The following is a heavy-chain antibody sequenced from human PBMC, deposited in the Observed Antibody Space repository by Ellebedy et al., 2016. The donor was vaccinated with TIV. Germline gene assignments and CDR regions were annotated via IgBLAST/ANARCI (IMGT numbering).Heavy chain of an antibody. Sequence: GGSLRLXXAASGFTFSRHWMTWVRQGPGKGLEWVANIKQDGSEKYYVDSVKGRFTISRDNTKNSLYLQMNSLRADDTAVYYCAEGTTAWGQGTLVTVSS. CDR2: IKQDGSEK. V-gene: IGHV3-7*01. CDR1: GFTFSRHW. D-gene: IGHD4-17*01. J-gene: IGHJ4*02. CDR3: AEGTTA.